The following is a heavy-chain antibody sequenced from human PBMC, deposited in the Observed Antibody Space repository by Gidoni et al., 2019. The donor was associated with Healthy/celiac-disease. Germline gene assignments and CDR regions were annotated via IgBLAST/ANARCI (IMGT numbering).Heavy chain of an antibody. CDR1: GGTFSSYT. CDR2: IIPILGIA. D-gene: IGHD6-13*01. CDR3: ARIPTPGIAAAGSGWGYDY. J-gene: IGHJ4*02. Sequence: QVQLVQSGAEVKKPGSSVKVSCKASGGTFSSYTISWVRQAPGQELEWMGRIIPILGIANYAQKFQGRVTITADKSTSTAYMELSSLRSEDTAVYYCARIPTPGIAAAGSGWGYDYWGQGTLVTVSS. V-gene: IGHV1-69*02.